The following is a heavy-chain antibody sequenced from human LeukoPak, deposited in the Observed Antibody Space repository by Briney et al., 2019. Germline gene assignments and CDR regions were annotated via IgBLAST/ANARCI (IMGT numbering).Heavy chain of an antibody. J-gene: IGHJ4*02. CDR1: GYSFSTQW. D-gene: IGHD6-19*01. CDR2: VYPGDSDT. V-gene: IGHV5-51*03. CDR3: ARVTLAVTGDCFDY. Sequence: GESLKISCKASGYSFSTQWIAWVRQMPGKGLEWMGAVYPGDSDTKYSPSFQGQVTISADKSTGTAYLQWSSLKASDTAMYYCARVTLAVTGDCFDYWGQGTLVTVSS.